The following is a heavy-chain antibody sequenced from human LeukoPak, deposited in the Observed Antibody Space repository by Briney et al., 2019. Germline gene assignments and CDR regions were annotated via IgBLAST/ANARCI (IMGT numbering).Heavy chain of an antibody. CDR3: ARVARYSGYD. V-gene: IGHV3-53*04. J-gene: IGHJ4*02. CDR2: IYSGGST. Sequence: PGGSLRLSCAAPGFIVSSSYTSWVRQAPGKGLEWVSVIYSGGSTYYADSVKGRFTISRHNSKNTLYLQMNSLRAEDTAVYYCARVARYSGYDWGQGTLVTVSS. CDR1: GFIVSSSY. D-gene: IGHD5-12*01.